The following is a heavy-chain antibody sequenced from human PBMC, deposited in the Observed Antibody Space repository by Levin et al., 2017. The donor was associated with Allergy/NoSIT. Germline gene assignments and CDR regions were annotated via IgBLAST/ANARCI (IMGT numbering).Heavy chain of an antibody. CDR2: INHRGST. D-gene: IGHD4-17*01. V-gene: IGHV4-34*01. CDR3: AVFSLRYGAFAI. J-gene: IGHJ3*02. Sequence: PGGSLRLSCAVYGGSFGGYYWSWLRQPPGKGLEWIGEINHRGSTTYNPSLKSRVTISVDTSRNQFSVKLNSVTAADTAVYYCAVFSLRYGAFAIWGLGTMITVSS. CDR1: GGSFGGYY.